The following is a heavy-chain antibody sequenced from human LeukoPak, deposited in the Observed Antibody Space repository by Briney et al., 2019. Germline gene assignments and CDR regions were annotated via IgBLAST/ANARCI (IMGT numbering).Heavy chain of an antibody. CDR3: ARYRIGRVRYGDV. CDR2: TYYRSQWNN. J-gene: IGHJ6*02. D-gene: IGHD3-9*01. V-gene: IGHV6-1*01. CDR1: GDSVSNNNAA. Sequence: SQTLSLTCAISGDSVSNNNAAWNWIRQSPSRGLEWLGRTYYRSQWNNEYAVSVRSRIIINPDTSKNQFSLQLNSVTPEDTAVYSCARYRIGRVRYGDVWGQGTTVTVSS.